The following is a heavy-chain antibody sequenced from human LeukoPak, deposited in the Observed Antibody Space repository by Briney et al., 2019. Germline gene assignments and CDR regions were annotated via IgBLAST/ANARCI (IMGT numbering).Heavy chain of an antibody. Sequence: SETLSLTCAVYGGSFSGYYWSWIRQPPGKGLEWIGEINHSGSTNYNPSLKSRVTISVDTSKNQFSLKLSPVTAADTAVYYCARGADWNWFDPWGQGTLVTVSS. D-gene: IGHD3-9*01. CDR2: INHSGST. J-gene: IGHJ5*02. V-gene: IGHV4-34*01. CDR3: ARGADWNWFDP. CDR1: GGSFSGYY.